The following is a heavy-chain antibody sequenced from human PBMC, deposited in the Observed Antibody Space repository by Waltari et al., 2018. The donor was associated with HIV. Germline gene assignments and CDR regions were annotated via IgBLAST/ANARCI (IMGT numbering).Heavy chain of an antibody. CDR3: ALFLHSGYDGNWFDP. V-gene: IGHV1-69*04. CDR1: GGTFSSSA. Sequence: QVQLVQSGAEVKKPGSSVKVSCTASGGTFSSSAISWVRQAPGQGLEWMGRIIPILGIANYAQKFQGRVTITADKSTSTAYMELSSLRSEDTAVYYCALFLHSGYDGNWFDPWGQGTLVTVSS. D-gene: IGHD5-12*01. J-gene: IGHJ5*02. CDR2: IIPILGIA.